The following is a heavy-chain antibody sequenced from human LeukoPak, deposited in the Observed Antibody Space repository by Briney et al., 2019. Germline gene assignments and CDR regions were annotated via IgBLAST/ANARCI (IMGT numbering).Heavy chain of an antibody. CDR1: GGSISSYY. V-gene: IGHV4-59*01. CDR2: ISYSGST. J-gene: IGHJ4*02. Sequence: SETLSLTCTVSGGSISSYYWSWIRQPPGTGLEWFGYISYSGSTNYNPSLKSRVTISVDTSKNQFSLKLSSVTAADTAVYYCARGYNSGRLDYWGQGTLVTVSS. CDR3: ARGYNSGRLDY. D-gene: IGHD6-19*01.